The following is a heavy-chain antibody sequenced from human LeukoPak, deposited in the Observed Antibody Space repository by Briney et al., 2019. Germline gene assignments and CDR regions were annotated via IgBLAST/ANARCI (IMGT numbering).Heavy chain of an antibody. CDR1: EFIFSSYG. CDR3: ARGAVDPFDY. Sequence: PGGSLRLSCAASEFIFSSYGMNWVRQAPGKGLEWVAFIRYDGSNKYYADSVKGRFTISRDTSKNTLYLQMNSLRGEDTAVYYCARGAVDPFDYWGQGTLVTVSS. D-gene: IGHD6-19*01. V-gene: IGHV3-30*02. J-gene: IGHJ4*02. CDR2: IRYDGSNK.